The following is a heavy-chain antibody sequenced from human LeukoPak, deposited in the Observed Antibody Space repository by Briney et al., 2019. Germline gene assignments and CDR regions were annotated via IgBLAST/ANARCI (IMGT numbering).Heavy chain of an antibody. CDR3: AKDSTSLWELLDY. D-gene: IGHD1-26*01. J-gene: IGHJ4*02. V-gene: IGHV3-23*01. CDR1: GFTFSNYW. Sequence: GGSLRLSCAVSGFTFSNYWMSWVRQAPGKGLEWVSAISGSGGSTYYADSVKGRFTISRDNSKNTLYLQMNSLRAEDTAVYYCAKDSTSLWELLDYWGQGTLVTVSS. CDR2: ISGSGGST.